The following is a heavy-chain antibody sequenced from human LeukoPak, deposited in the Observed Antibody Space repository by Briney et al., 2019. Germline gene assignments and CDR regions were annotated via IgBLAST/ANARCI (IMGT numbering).Heavy chain of an antibody. CDR2: ISSSSFKI. CDR3: VRDPSYGSSWYYYMDV. J-gene: IGHJ6*03. CDR1: EFTFVRYA. Sequence: GGYLRLYCAASEFTFVRYAMNWVRQAPGKGLEWVPYISSSSFKIGYADSVKGRFTISRDNSKNSLYLQIDSLRVEDTAVYYCVRDPSYGSSWYYYMDVWGKGTTVTVSS. D-gene: IGHD6-13*01. V-gene: IGHV3-48*04.